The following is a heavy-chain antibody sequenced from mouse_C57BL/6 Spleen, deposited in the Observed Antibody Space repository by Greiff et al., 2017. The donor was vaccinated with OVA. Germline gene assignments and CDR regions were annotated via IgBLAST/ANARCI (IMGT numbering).Heavy chain of an antibody. CDR1: GYSITSGYY. D-gene: IGHD2-4*01. Sequence: ESGPGLVKPSQSLSLTCSVTGYSITSGYYWNWIRQFPGNKLEWMGYISYDGSNNYNPSLKNRISITRDTSKNQFFLKLNSVTTEDTATYYCARDEYDSAWFAYWGQGTLVTVSA. CDR3: ARDEYDSAWFAY. J-gene: IGHJ3*01. V-gene: IGHV3-6*01. CDR2: ISYDGSN.